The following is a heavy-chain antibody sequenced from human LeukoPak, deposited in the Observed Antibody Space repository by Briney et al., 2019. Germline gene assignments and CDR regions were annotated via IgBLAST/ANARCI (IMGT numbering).Heavy chain of an antibody. V-gene: IGHV4-31*03. D-gene: IGHD3-16*01. Sequence: SETLTLTCTVSGGAINSGHFWNWLRQTPGSGLEYLGYVSYTGITYYNPSLMSRVNMSVDTSKKQFSLTLTSVTAADTATYYCARGNDYFDYWGQGSLVTVSS. CDR3: ARGNDYFDY. CDR2: VSYTGIT. J-gene: IGHJ4*02. CDR1: GGAINSGHF.